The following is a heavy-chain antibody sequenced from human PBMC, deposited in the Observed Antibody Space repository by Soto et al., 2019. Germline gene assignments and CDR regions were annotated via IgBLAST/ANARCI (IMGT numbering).Heavy chain of an antibody. CDR3: AKEDPSEYCSGGSSHIDY. CDR1: GFPSSILG. CDR2: ISYDGSNK. V-gene: IGHV3-30*18. D-gene: IGHD2-15*01. Sequence: PXGSLSTSFAASGFPSSILGRHWVGKAPGKGLEWVGVISYDGSNKYYADSVKGRFTISRDNSKNTLYLQMNSLRAEDKAVDYCAKEDPSEYCSGGSSHIDYWGQGTLVTVSS. J-gene: IGHJ4*02.